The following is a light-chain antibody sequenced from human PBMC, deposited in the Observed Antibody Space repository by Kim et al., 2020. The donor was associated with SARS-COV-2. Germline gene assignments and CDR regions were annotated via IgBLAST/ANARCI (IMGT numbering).Light chain of an antibody. Sequence: DIQMTQSPSSLSASVGDRVTITCRASQSISSYLNWYQQKPGKAPKLLIYAASSLQSGVPSRFSGSGSGTDFTLTISSLQPEDFATYYCQQSYGNSSWTFGQGTKVDIK. CDR2: AAS. J-gene: IGKJ1*01. V-gene: IGKV1-39*01. CDR1: QSISSY. CDR3: QQSYGNSSWT.